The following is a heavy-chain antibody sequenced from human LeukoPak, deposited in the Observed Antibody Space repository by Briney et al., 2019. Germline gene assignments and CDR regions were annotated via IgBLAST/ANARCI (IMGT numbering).Heavy chain of an antibody. CDR2: IWYDGSNK. V-gene: IGHV3-33*01. J-gene: IGHJ6*02. CDR1: GFTFSSYG. Sequence: GGSLRLSCAASGFTFSSYGMDWVRQAPGKGLEWVAGIWYDGSNKYYADSVKGRFPISRYNSKNTLYLQMSSLRAEDTAVYYCARDLFVGSSSFYGMDVWGQGTTVTVSS. CDR3: ARDLFVGSSSFYGMDV. D-gene: IGHD6-13*01.